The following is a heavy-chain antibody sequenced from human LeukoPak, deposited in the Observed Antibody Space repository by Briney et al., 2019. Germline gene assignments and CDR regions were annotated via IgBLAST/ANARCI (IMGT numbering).Heavy chain of an antibody. CDR2: IRGYSELL. J-gene: IGHJ4*02. D-gene: IGHD3-10*01. CDR3: ARDQRSGSGTYRYDF. V-gene: IGHV3-48*04. Sequence: GGSLRLSCAASVFTFSTPSMTWVRQAPGKGREWVPYIRGYSELLYYADSVKGRFTISRDNAENSLYLQMNSLRVEDTAVYYCARDQRSGSGTYRYDFWGRGTLVTVSS. CDR1: VFTFSTPS.